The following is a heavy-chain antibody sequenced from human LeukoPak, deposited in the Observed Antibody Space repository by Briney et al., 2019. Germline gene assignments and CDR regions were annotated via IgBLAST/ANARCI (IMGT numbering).Heavy chain of an antibody. CDR3: ARDRGYTYGHPLDY. CDR2: IWHDGSNK. V-gene: IGHV3-33*01. CDR1: GFTFNTYV. J-gene: IGHJ4*02. Sequence: PGRSLRLSCAASGFTFNTYVIHWVRQAPGKGLEWVALIWHDGSNKYYGDSVKDRFTISRDNSKNTLYLQVDSLRDEDTAVYYCARDRGYTYGHPLDYWGQGTLVTVSS. D-gene: IGHD5-18*01.